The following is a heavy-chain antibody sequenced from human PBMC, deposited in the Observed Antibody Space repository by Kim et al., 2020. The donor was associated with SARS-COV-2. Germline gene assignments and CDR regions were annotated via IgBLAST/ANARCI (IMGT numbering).Heavy chain of an antibody. J-gene: IGHJ4*02. CDR2: ISAVNSYT. D-gene: IGHD6-13*01. Sequence: GGSLRPSCVASGFIFSDYYMSWIRQAPGKGLEWISYISAVNSYTNYADSVKGRFTISREPAENALYLQMDSLRDEDTAVYYCARVGLGGSSWYYFDHWGQGALVTVSS. CDR3: ARVGLGGSSWYYFDH. CDR1: GFIFSDYY. V-gene: IGHV3-11*05.